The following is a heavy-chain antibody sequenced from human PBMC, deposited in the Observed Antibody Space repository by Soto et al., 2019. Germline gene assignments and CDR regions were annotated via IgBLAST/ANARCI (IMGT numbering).Heavy chain of an antibody. J-gene: IGHJ4*02. V-gene: IGHV4-39*01. CDR1: GGSISSSSYY. Sequence: PSETLSLTCTVSGGSISSSSYYWGWIRQPPGKGLEWIGSIYYSGSTYYNPSLKSRVTISVDTSNNQFSLKLSSVTAADTAVYYCARLYYDFWSGYPQPTPSFDYWGQGTLVTVSS. D-gene: IGHD3-3*01. CDR3: ARLYYDFWSGYPQPTPSFDY. CDR2: IYYSGST.